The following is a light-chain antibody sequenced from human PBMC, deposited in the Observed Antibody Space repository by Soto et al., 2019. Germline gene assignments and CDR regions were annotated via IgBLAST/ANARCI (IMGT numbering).Light chain of an antibody. CDR3: QQVNNYPIT. V-gene: IGKV1-9*01. Sequence: DIQLTQSPSFLSASVGDRVTITCRASQGIMNYLAWYQQKPGRAPKLLMYIASTLQTGVPSRFSGSQSGTEFTLTISSLQPEDFATYYCQQVNNYPITFGQGTRLEIK. CDR2: IAS. J-gene: IGKJ5*01. CDR1: QGIMNY.